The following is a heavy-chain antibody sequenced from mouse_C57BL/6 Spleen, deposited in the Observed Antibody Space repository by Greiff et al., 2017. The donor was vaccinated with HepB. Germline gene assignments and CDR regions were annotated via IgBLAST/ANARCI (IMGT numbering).Heavy chain of an antibody. J-gene: IGHJ2*01. Sequence: EVKLMESGGGLVKPGGSLKLSCAASGFTFSDYGMHWVRQAPEKGLEWVAYISSGSSTIYYADTVKGRFTISRDNAKNTLFLQMTSLRSEDTAMYYCARGAGTRYYFDYWGQGTTLTVSS. CDR1: GFTFSDYG. D-gene: IGHD4-1*01. V-gene: IGHV5-17*01. CDR2: ISSGSSTI. CDR3: ARGAGTRYYFDY.